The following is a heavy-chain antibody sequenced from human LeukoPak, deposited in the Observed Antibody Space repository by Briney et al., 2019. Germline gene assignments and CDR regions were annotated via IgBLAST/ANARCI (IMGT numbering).Heavy chain of an antibody. V-gene: IGHV1-18*01. CDR2: ISAYNGNT. D-gene: IGHD3-9*01. J-gene: IGHJ4*02. CDR3: ARDTVRYFDWSVFDY. CDR1: GYTFTSYG. Sequence: GASVKVSCKASGYTFTSYGISWVRQAPVQGLEWMGWISAYNGNTNYAQKLQGRVTMTTDTSTSTAYMELRSLRSDDTAVYYCARDTVRYFDWSVFDYWGQGTLVTVSS.